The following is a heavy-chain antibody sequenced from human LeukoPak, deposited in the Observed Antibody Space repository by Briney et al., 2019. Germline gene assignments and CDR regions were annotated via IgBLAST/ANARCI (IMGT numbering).Heavy chain of an antibody. Sequence: ASVKVSCKASGGTFSSYAISWVRQAPGQGLEWMGRIIPIFHTTNYAQKFQGRVTITTEQSTSTAYMELSSLRSEDTAVYYCARDIPGSSGYFNDAFDMWGQGIMVTVSS. CDR2: IIPIFHTT. V-gene: IGHV1-69*05. D-gene: IGHD3-22*01. CDR1: GGTFSSYA. CDR3: ARDIPGSSGYFNDAFDM. J-gene: IGHJ3*02.